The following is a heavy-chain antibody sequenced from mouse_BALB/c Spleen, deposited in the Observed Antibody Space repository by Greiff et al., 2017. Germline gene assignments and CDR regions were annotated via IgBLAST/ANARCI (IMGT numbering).Heavy chain of an antibody. D-gene: IGHD1-1*01. CDR1: GYTFTSYY. V-gene: IGHV1S56*01. J-gene: IGHJ1*01. CDR2: IYPGNVNT. CDR3: ARITTVVGWYFDV. Sequence: QVQLKRSGPELVKPGASVRISCKASGYTFTSYYIHWVKQRPGQGLEWIGWIYPGNVNTKYNEKFKGKATLTADKSSSTAYKQLSSLTSEDSAVYFCARITTVVGWYFDVWGAGTTVTVSS.